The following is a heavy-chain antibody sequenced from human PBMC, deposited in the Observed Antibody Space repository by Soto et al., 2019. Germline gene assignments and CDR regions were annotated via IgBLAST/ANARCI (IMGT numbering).Heavy chain of an antibody. CDR3: VKWSYLDY. CDR2: ISGSDGKT. D-gene: IGHD3-3*01. Sequence: DVRLAESGGGLVQPGGSLRLSCTTSGFSFASFALTWVRPAPGKGLEWVATISGSDGKTYYADSVKGRFSISRDTSRNTLYLQMNSLRADDTAIYYCVKWSYLDYWGQGTRVTVSS. CDR1: GFSFASFA. V-gene: IGHV3-23*04. J-gene: IGHJ4*02.